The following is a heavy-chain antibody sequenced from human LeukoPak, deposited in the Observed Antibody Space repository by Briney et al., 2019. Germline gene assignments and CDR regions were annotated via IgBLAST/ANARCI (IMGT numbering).Heavy chain of an antibody. CDR1: GYTFTGYY. CDR2: INPNSGGT. D-gene: IGHD6-6*01. J-gene: IGHJ4*02. V-gene: IGHV1-2*06. Sequence: ASVKVSCKASGYTFTGYYMHWVRQAPGQGLEWMGRINPNSGGTNYAQKFQGRVTMTRDTSISTAYMELSRLRSEDTAVYYCAAYIAARPFDYWGQGTLVTVSS. CDR3: AAYIAARPFDY.